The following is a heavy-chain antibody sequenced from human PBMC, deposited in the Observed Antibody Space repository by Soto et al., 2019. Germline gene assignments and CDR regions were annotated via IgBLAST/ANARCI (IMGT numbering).Heavy chain of an antibody. V-gene: IGHV4-4*02. CDR2: IYHTGST. CDR1: GGSISSSNW. Sequence: SETLSLTCGVSGGSISSSNWWSWVRQPPGKGLEWIGEIYHTGSTNYNPSLESRLTMSVDVSKNHFSLRLNSVTAADTAVYYCAGGTDGKKVAYWGQGALVTVSS. J-gene: IGHJ4*02. D-gene: IGHD5-12*01. CDR3: AGGTDGKKVAY.